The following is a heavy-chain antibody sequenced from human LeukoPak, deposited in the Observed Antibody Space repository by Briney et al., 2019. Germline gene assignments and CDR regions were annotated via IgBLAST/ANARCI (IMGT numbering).Heavy chain of an antibody. CDR1: GGTFSSYA. J-gene: IGHJ3*02. CDR2: IIPILGIA. CDR3: ARMTTVTPRAFDI. Sequence: ASVKVSCKASGGTFSSYAISWVRQAPGQGLEWMGRIIPILGIANYAQKFQGRVTITADKSTSTAYMELSSLRSEDTAVYYCARMTTVTPRAFDIWGQGTVVTVSS. V-gene: IGHV1-69*04. D-gene: IGHD4-17*01.